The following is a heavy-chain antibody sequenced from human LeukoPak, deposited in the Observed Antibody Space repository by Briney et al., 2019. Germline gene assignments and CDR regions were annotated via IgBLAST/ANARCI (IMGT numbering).Heavy chain of an antibody. J-gene: IGHJ6*03. CDR2: INWDGGST. V-gene: IGHV3-20*01. CDR1: GFTFDDFG. CDR3: ARVPSYSRSTYHMDV. D-gene: IGHD4-11*01. Sequence: GGSLRLSCAASGFTFDDFGMSWVRQAPGKGLEWVSGINWDGGSTAYADSVKGRFTISRDNAKNSLYLQMNGLRAEDTAFYHCARVPSYSRSTYHMDVCGNGTTVIVSS.